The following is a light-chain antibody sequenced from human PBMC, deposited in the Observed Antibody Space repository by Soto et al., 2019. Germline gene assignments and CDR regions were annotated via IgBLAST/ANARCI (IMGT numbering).Light chain of an antibody. J-gene: IGKJ2*01. V-gene: IGKV1-39*01. CDR3: KQSYGSAYP. CDR1: QSISSY. CDR2: AAS. Sequence: DIQMTQSPSSLSASVGDRVTITCRASQSISSYLNWYQQKPGKAPKLLIYAASSLQSGVPSTFRGSGCGIDFPLTISSLQPEDFADYYCKQSYGSAYPFGQGSELEIK.